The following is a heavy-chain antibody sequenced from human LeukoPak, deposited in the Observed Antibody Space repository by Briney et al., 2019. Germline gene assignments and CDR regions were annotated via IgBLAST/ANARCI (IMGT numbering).Heavy chain of an antibody. V-gene: IGHV3-66*01. CDR1: GFTVSSNH. J-gene: IGHJ4*02. Sequence: GGPLRLSCAASGFTVSSNHMSWVRLAPGKGLEWVSVIYRGGSTYYADSVKGRFTISRDNSKNTLYLQMNNLRAEDTAVYYCAMATWVGGLDYWGQGTLVTVSS. CDR3: AMATWVGGLDY. CDR2: IYRGGST. D-gene: IGHD1-26*01.